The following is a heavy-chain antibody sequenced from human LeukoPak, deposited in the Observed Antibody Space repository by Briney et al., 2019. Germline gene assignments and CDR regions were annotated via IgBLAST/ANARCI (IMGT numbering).Heavy chain of an antibody. CDR3: ARVYRKYSSGWYSAFDI. J-gene: IGHJ3*02. Sequence: ASVKVSCKASGYTFSSYGFTWVRQAPGQGLEWLGWISAYNGNTNYAQKLQGRVSMTTDTSTSTAYMELRSLRSDDTAVYYCARVYRKYSSGWYSAFDIWGQGTMVTVSS. CDR2: ISAYNGNT. V-gene: IGHV1-18*01. D-gene: IGHD6-19*01. CDR1: GYTFSSYG.